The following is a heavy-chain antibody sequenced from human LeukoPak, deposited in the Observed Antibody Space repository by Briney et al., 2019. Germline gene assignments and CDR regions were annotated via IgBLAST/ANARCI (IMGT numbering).Heavy chain of an antibody. CDR2: IDKKDKGYATAT. CDR3: TRDSGTYNWFDP. J-gene: IGHJ5*02. Sequence: GGSLRLSCAASGFTVSSNYMSWVRQSSGKGLEWVGQIDKKDKGYATATAYAASVKGRFTISRDDSINTAYLQMKSLKTEDTALYYCTRDSGTYNWFDPWGQGTLVTVSS. D-gene: IGHD1-26*01. CDR1: GFTVSSNY. V-gene: IGHV3-73*01.